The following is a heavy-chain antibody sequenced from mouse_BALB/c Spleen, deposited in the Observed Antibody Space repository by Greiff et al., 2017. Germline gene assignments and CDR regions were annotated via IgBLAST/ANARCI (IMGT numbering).Heavy chain of an antibody. D-gene: IGHD2-10*02. CDR1: GYTFSSYW. Sequence: VKLQESGAELMKPGASVKISCKATGYTFSSYWIEWVKQRPGHGLEWIGEILPGSGSTNYNEKFKGKATFTADTSSNTAYMQLSSLTSEDSAVYYCARGGYGNPFDYWGQGTTLTVSS. CDR3: ARGGYGNPFDY. CDR2: ILPGSGST. V-gene: IGHV1-9*01. J-gene: IGHJ2*01.